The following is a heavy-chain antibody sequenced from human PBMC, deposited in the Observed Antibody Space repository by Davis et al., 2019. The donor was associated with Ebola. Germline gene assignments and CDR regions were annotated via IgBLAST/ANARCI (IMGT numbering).Heavy chain of an antibody. J-gene: IGHJ4*02. V-gene: IGHV3-23*01. CDR1: GFTFSSCG. CDR2: VFDNGGST. Sequence: GESLKISCAVSGFTFSSCGMHWVRQAPGKGLEWVAGVFDNGGSTYYADSVKGRFIISRDNSKNRLYLQMTSLIIEDTAVYYCAKDTAPYWGGLESWGQGTLVTV. D-gene: IGHD2-21*01. CDR3: AKDTAPYWGGLES.